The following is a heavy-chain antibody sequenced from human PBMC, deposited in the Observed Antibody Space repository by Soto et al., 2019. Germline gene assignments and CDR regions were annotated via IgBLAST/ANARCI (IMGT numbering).Heavy chain of an antibody. CDR2: IWYDGSNK. D-gene: IGHD3-16*01. V-gene: IGHV3-33*01. CDR1: GFTFSSYG. CDR3: ARDMKKWGESYGMDV. J-gene: IGHJ6*02. Sequence: QVQLVESGGGVVQPGRSLRLSCAASGFTFSSYGMHWVRQAPGKGLEWVAVIWYDGSNKYYADSVKGRFTISRDNSKNTLYLQMNSLRAEDTAVYYCARDMKKWGESYGMDVRGQGTTVTVSS.